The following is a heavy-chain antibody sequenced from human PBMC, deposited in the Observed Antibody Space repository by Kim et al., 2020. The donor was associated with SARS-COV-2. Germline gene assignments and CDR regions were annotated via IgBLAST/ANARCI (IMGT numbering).Heavy chain of an antibody. CDR2: MSSSGRYI. V-gene: IGHV3-21*06. J-gene: IGHJ6*02. Sequence: GGSLRLSCAASGFTFSSYDMKWVRQAPGKGLEWVASMSSSGRYIYYADSLKGRFTIARDNANNLLFLQMNSLRAEDSAVYYCARCLTYFFDSSGSNYYYYRMDVWGQGTTVTVSS. CDR1: GFTFSSYD. CDR3: ARCLTYFFDSSGSNYYYYRMDV. D-gene: IGHD6-19*01.